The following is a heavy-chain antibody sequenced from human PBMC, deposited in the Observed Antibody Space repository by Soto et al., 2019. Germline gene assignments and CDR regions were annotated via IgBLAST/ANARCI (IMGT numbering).Heavy chain of an antibody. J-gene: IGHJ4*01. CDR1: GYIFTSYY. CDR3: SRVDPGVTSPFYH. D-gene: IGHD2-2*03. V-gene: IGHV1-46*03. Sequence: GASVKVSCKASGYIFTSYYIHWVRQAPGQGLEWMGWINPFDGSRMFAQSFQGRVTMTRDTSTSTVYMEVSSLRSEDTAVYYCSRVDPGVTSPFYHWG. CDR2: INPFDGSR.